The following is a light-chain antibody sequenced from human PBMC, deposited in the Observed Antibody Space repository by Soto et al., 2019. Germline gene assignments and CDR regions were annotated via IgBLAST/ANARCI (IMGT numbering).Light chain of an antibody. Sequence: QSALTQPPSVSGSPRQSVSISCTGSSSDVGAYNYVSWYQQHPGEAPKLMIYDVSRRPSGVPDRFSGSKSGNTASLTISGLQAEDEADYYCCSLAGSYTVIFGGGTKADRP. V-gene: IGLV2-11*01. CDR3: CSLAGSYTVI. J-gene: IGLJ2*01. CDR1: SSDVGAYNY. CDR2: DVS.